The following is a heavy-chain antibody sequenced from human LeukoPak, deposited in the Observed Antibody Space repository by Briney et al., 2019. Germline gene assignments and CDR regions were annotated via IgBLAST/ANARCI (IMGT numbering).Heavy chain of an antibody. Sequence: GGSLRLSCAASGFTFSSYAMSWVRQAPGKGLEWVSAISGSGGSTYYADSVKGRFTISRDNSKNTLYLQMNSLRAEDTAVYYCARDRQDIVVVPAAIRAYYYYMDVWGKGTTATVSS. CDR3: ARDRQDIVVVPAAIRAYYYYMDV. CDR2: ISGSGGST. CDR1: GFTFSSYA. D-gene: IGHD2-2*02. J-gene: IGHJ6*03. V-gene: IGHV3-23*01.